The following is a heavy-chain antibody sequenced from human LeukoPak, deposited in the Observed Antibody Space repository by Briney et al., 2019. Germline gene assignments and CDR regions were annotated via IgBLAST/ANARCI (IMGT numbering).Heavy chain of an antibody. CDR3: AKHTFWIRYFDY. D-gene: IGHD2/OR15-2a*01. Sequence: GGSLRLSCAASGLTFSSYAMSWVRQAPGKGLEWVSAISGSGGSTYYADSVKGRFTISRDNSKNTLYLQMNSLRAEDTAVYYCAKHTFWIRYFDYWGQGTLVTVSS. V-gene: IGHV3-23*01. CDR2: ISGSGGST. J-gene: IGHJ4*02. CDR1: GLTFSSYA.